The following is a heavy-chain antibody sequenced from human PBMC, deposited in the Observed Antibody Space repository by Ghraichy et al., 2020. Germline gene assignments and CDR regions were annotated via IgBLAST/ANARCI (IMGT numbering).Heavy chain of an antibody. CDR3: ARQVVEMATIPWYFDR. D-gene: IGHD5-24*01. Sequence: SETLSLTCTVSGGSVSSGSYYWSWIRQPPGKGLEWIGYIYYSGSTNYNPSLKSRVTISVDTSKNQFSLKLSSVTAADTAVYYCARQVVEMATIPWYFDRWGRGTLVTVSS. CDR2: IYYSGST. V-gene: IGHV4-61*01. J-gene: IGHJ2*01. CDR1: GGSVSSGSYY.